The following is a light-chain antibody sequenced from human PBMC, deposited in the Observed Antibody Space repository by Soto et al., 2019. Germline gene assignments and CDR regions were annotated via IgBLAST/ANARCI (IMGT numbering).Light chain of an antibody. V-gene: IGKV3-20*01. CDR2: GAS. CDR1: QSVSSSY. CDR3: QQFGSSSWT. Sequence: ESVLTQSPGTLSLSPGEKATLSCRASQSVSSSYLAWYQQKPGQAPRLLIYGASSRATGIPDRFSGSGSGTDLTLTVSRLEPEDFAVYYCQQFGSSSWTCGQGTKVEIK. J-gene: IGKJ1*01.